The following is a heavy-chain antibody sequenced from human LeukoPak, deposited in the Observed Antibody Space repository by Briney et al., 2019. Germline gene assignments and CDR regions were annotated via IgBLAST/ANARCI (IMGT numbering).Heavy chain of an antibody. CDR3: ARAGTGPFWSGYYDYYYMDV. CDR2: IYHSGTT. D-gene: IGHD3-3*01. CDR1: GGSVTTDIYY. V-gene: IGHV4-39*07. J-gene: IGHJ6*03. Sequence: PSETLSLTCSVSGGSVTTDIYYWGWIRQPPGKGLEWIGNIYHSGTTYSNPSLRSRVTISVDTSKNQFSLKLSSVTAADTAVYYCARAGTGPFWSGYYDYYYMDVWSKGTTVTVSS.